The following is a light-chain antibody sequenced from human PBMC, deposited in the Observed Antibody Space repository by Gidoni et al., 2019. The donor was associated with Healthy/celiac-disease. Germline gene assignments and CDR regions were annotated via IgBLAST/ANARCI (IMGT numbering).Light chain of an antibody. J-gene: IGLJ1*01. Sequence: QSALTQPPPPSGSLGPSVTITCTETSSAVGGYNNVPWYHQHPGKTPKLMIYEVSKQPSGVPDRFSGAKSGNTASLTVSGLQAEDEADYYCSSYAGSNNLGVFGTGTKVTVL. CDR2: EVS. CDR3: SSYAGSNNLGV. CDR1: SSAVGGYNN. V-gene: IGLV2-8*01.